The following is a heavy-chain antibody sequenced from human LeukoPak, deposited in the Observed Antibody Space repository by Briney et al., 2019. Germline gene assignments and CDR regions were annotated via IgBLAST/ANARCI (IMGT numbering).Heavy chain of an antibody. V-gene: IGHV4-59*01. CDR2: IYYSGCT. CDR3: ARTSDFWSGYNWFDP. CDR1: GGSISSYY. Sequence: SETLSLTCAVSGGSISSYYWSWIRQPPGKGLEWIGYIYYSGCTNYNPSLKSRVTISVDTSKNQFSLKLSSVTAADTAVYYCARTSDFWSGYNWFDPWGQGTLVTVSS. J-gene: IGHJ5*02. D-gene: IGHD3-3*01.